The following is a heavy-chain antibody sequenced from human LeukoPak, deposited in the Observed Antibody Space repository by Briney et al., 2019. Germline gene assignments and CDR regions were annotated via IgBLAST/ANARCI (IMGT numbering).Heavy chain of an antibody. J-gene: IGHJ4*02. V-gene: IGHV6-1*01. Sequence: SQTLSLTCAISGDSVSSNSAAWNWIRQSPSRGLEWLGRTYYRSKWHNHYAVSVKSRITINPDTSKNQFSLQLNSVTPEDTAVYYRARLAVAGTDFDYWGQGTPVTVSS. CDR2: TYYRSKWHN. CDR3: ARLAVAGTDFDY. CDR1: GDSVSSNSAA. D-gene: IGHD6-19*01.